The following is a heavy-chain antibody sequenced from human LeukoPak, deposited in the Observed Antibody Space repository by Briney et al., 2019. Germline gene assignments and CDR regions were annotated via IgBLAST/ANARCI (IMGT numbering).Heavy chain of an antibody. CDR3: ARWISRGYYDSSGYSGDAFDI. CDR1: GGSISSGGYY. V-gene: IGHV4-31*03. CDR2: IYYSGST. Sequence: SETLSLTCTVSGGSISSGGYYWSWIRQHPGKGLEWIGYIYYSGSTYYNPSLKSRVTISVDTSKNQFSLKLSSVTAADTAVYYCARWISRGYYDSSGYSGDAFDIWGQGTMVTVSS. D-gene: IGHD3-22*01. J-gene: IGHJ3*02.